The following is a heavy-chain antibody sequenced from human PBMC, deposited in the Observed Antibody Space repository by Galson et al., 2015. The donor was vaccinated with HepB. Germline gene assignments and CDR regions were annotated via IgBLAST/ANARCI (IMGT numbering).Heavy chain of an antibody. J-gene: IGHJ4*02. CDR2: IYYSGRT. CDR1: GASISSSLYY. Sequence: ETLSLTCNVSGASISSSLYYWGWIRQSPGKRLEWIGSIYYSGRTYFSPSFQSRVAMSVDTSKNKVSLTLTSVTAADTAVYYGARAKEGRGYFDYWGQGTLVTVSS. D-gene: IGHD3-10*01. CDR3: ARAKEGRGYFDY. V-gene: IGHV4-39*07.